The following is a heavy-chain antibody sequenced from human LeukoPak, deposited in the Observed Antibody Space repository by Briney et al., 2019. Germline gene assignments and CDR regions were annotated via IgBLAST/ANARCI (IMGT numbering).Heavy chain of an antibody. D-gene: IGHD6-13*01. CDR3: ARGPPDGGSAAGDDY. V-gene: IGHV1-69*13. CDR2: IIPIFGTA. Sequence: SVKVSCKASGGTFSSYAISWVRQAPGQGLEWMGGIIPIFGTANYAQKFQGRVTITADESTSTAYMELSSLRSEDTAVYYRARGPPDGGSAAGDDYWGQGTLVTVSS. J-gene: IGHJ4*02. CDR1: GGTFSSYA.